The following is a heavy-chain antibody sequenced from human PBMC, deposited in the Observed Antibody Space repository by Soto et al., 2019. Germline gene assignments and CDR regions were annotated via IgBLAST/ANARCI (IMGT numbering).Heavy chain of an antibody. CDR1: GFIFSNYA. J-gene: IGHJ6*02. CDR2: IGGSGGST. V-gene: IGHV3-23*01. CDR3: AKDGEYYYYGMDV. Sequence: EVQLLESGGGLVQPGGSLRLSCAASGFIFSNYAMNWVRQAPGKGLEWVSDIGGSGGSTYYADSVKGRFTISRDNSKNTLHLQMTSLRADDTAVYYCAKDGEYYYYGMDVWGQGTTVAVSS. D-gene: IGHD3-10*01.